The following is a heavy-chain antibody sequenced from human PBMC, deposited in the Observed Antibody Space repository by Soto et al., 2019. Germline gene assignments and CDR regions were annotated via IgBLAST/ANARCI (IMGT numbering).Heavy chain of an antibody. Sequence: PGGSLRLSCAASGFTFSSYWMSWVRQAPGKGLEWVANIKQDGSEKYYVDSVKGRFTISRDNAKNSLYLQMNSLRAEDTAVYYCARDRSGSSSPLYGMDVWGQGTTVTVSS. D-gene: IGHD2-15*01. CDR2: IKQDGSEK. CDR3: ARDRSGSSSPLYGMDV. J-gene: IGHJ6*02. V-gene: IGHV3-7*05. CDR1: GFTFSSYW.